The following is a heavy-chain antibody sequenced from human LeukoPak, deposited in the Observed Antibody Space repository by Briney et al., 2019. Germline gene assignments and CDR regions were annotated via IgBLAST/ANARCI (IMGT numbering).Heavy chain of an antibody. J-gene: IGHJ4*02. CDR3: ARDGSVVVNPTYYFDY. CDR1: GFTFNSHA. Sequence: GRSLRLSCAASGFTFNSHAVHWVRQAPGKGLEWVAVISYDGNNKYYADSVKGRFTISRDNSKNTLYLQMNSLRAEDTAVYYCARDGSVVVNPTYYFDYWGQGTLVTVSS. V-gene: IGHV3-30-3*01. CDR2: ISYDGNNK. D-gene: IGHD3-22*01.